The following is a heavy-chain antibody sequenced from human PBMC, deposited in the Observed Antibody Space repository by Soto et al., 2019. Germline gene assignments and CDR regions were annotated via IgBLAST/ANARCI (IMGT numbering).Heavy chain of an antibody. V-gene: IGHV4-39*01. CDR3: ARHHGDVLRYFDWLFDFDS. J-gene: IGHJ4*02. CDR1: GGSISSSSYY. Sequence: QLQLQESGPGLVKPSDTLSLTCTVSGGSISSSSYYWGWIRQPPGKGLEWIGSIYYSGSTYYNPSLTIRVTVSVDASKNQFSLRLSGLTAVDTAVYYCARHHGDVLRYFDWLFDFDSWGQGTLDTVSS. CDR2: IYYSGST. D-gene: IGHD3-9*01.